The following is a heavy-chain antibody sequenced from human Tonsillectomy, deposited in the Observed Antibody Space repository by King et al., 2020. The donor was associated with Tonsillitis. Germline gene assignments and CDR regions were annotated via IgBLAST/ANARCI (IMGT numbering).Heavy chain of an antibody. CDR3: ARGRLITPSAFDI. Sequence: VQLVESGGGLVKPGGSLRLSCAASGFTFSSYSMNWVRQAPGKGLEWVSSISSSSSYIYYADSVKGRFTISRDNAKNSLYLQMNSLRAEDTAVYYCARGRLITPSAFDIWGQGTMVTVSS. CDR2: ISSSSSYI. V-gene: IGHV3-21*01. CDR1: GFTFSSYS. J-gene: IGHJ3*02. D-gene: IGHD6-25*01.